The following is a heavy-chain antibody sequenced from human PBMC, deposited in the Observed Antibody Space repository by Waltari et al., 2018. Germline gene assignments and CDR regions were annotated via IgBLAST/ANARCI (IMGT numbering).Heavy chain of an antibody. Sequence: EVQLVESGGGLVQPGRSLRLSCAASGFTFDDYAMHWVRQAPGKGLEWVSGISWNSGSIGYADSVKGRFTISRDNAKNSLYLQMNSLRAEDMALYYCAKEGGYCSSTSCYEDAFDIWGQGTMVTVSS. CDR2: ISWNSGSI. CDR3: AKEGGYCSSTSCYEDAFDI. D-gene: IGHD2-2*01. J-gene: IGHJ3*02. V-gene: IGHV3-9*03. CDR1: GFTFDDYA.